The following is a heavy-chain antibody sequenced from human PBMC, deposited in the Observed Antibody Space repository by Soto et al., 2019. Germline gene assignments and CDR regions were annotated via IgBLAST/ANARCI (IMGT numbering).Heavy chain of an antibody. Sequence: ESGGGVVQPGRSLRLSCAASGFTFSSYGMHWVRQAPGKGLEWVAVISYDGSNKYYADSVKGRFTISRDNSKNTLYLQMNSLRAEDTAVYYCAKDSRGSTVVTSYWYFDLWGRGTLVTVSS. CDR2: ISYDGSNK. CDR1: GFTFSSYG. J-gene: IGHJ2*01. CDR3: AKDSRGSTVVTSYWYFDL. D-gene: IGHD4-17*01. V-gene: IGHV3-30*18.